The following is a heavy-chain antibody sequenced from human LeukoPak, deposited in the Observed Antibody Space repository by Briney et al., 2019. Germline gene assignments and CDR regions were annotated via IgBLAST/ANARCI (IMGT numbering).Heavy chain of an antibody. J-gene: IGHJ4*02. CDR2: INPNSGGT. V-gene: IGHV1-2*02. D-gene: IGHD2-21*01. CDR1: GYTFTGYY. CDR3: ARMEDPKTPGCGGDCYPFDY. Sequence: GASVKVSCKASGYTFTGYYMHWVRQAPGQGLEWMGWINPNSGGTNYAQKFQGRVTMTRDTSISTAYMELSRLRSDDTAVYYCARMEDPKTPGCGGDCYPFDYWGQGTLVTVSS.